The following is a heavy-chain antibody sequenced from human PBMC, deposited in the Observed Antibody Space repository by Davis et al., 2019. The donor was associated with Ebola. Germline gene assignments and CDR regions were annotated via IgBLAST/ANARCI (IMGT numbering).Heavy chain of an antibody. V-gene: IGHV4-61*08. Sequence: MPSETLSLTCSVASGSVSSNVYSWNWIRQSPGKGLEWIGFVYNRDTTNYNPPLNSRVTISKDTSKNQFSLQLTSVTPEDTAVYYCARDPPYDQGYDYWGQGTLVTVSS. CDR1: SGSVSSNVYS. J-gene: IGHJ4*02. D-gene: IGHD3-22*01. CDR2: VYNRDTT. CDR3: ARDPPYDQGYDY.